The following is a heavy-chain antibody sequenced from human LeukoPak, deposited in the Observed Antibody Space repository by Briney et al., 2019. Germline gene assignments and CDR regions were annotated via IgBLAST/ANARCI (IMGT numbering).Heavy chain of an antibody. CDR2: ISGSGGST. CDR3: AKDRLSGAAAGYYFDY. V-gene: IGHV3-23*01. D-gene: IGHD6-13*01. J-gene: IGHJ4*02. Sequence: GESLRLSCAASGFTFSSYAMSWVRQAPGKGLEWVSAISGSGGSTYYADSVKGRFTISRDNSKNTLYLQMNSLRAEDTAVYYCAKDRLSGAAAGYYFDYWGQGTLVTVSS. CDR1: GFTFSSYA.